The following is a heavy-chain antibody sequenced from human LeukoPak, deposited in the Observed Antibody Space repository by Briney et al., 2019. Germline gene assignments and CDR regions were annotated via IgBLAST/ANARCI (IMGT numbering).Heavy chain of an antibody. J-gene: IGHJ4*02. Sequence: GGSLRLSCAASGFTLSSFWMSWVRQAPGKGLEWVANIKQDGNEKYYADSVKGRFTISRDNAKNSLYLQMNSLRAEDTAVYYCAGETYGNFDYWGQGTLVTVSS. V-gene: IGHV3-7*05. CDR2: IKQDGNEK. CDR3: AGETYGNFDY. D-gene: IGHD4-17*01. CDR1: GFTLSSFW.